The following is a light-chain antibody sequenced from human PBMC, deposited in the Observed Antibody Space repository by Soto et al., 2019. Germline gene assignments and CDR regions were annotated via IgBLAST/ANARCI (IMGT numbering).Light chain of an antibody. CDR1: SSDIGGFNY. V-gene: IGLV2-14*01. CDR3: SSYTTTSTLGV. Sequence: QSVLTQPASVSGSPGQSTTISCTGTSSDIGGFNYVSWYQQHPGTAPKLIIYEVSNRPSGISNRFSGSKSGNTASLTISGLQAEDEADYYCSSYTTTSTLGVFGGGTQLTVL. CDR2: EVS. J-gene: IGLJ3*02.